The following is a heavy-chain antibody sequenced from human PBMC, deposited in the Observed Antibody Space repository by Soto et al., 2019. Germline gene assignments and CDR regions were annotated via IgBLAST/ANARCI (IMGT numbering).Heavy chain of an antibody. D-gene: IGHD3-3*01. CDR2: FIPIFGTA. CDR1: GGTFSSYA. Sequence: QVQLVQSGAEVKKPGSSVKVSCKASGGTFSSYAISWVRQAPGQGLEWMGGFIPIFGTANYAQKFQGRVTITADKSTSTAYMELSSLRSEDTAVYYCVYDFWSGFPPPYYYGMDVWGQGTTVTVSS. CDR3: VYDFWSGFPPPYYYGMDV. J-gene: IGHJ6*02. V-gene: IGHV1-69*06.